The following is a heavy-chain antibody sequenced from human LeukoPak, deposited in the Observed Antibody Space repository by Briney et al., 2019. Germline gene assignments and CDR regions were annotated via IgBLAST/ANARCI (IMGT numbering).Heavy chain of an antibody. CDR3: AKGRPFDL. CDR1: GFTVSTNY. CDR2: ISGSGGST. V-gene: IGHV3-23*01. J-gene: IGHJ2*01. Sequence: GGSLRLSCAASGFTVSTNYMSWARQPPGKGLEWVSAISGSGGSTYYADSVKGRFTISRDNSKNTLYLQMNSLRAEDTAVYYCAKGRPFDLWGRGTLVTVSS.